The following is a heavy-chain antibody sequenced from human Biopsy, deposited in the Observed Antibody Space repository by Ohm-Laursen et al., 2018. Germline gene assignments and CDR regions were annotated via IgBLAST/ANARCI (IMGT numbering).Heavy chain of an antibody. D-gene: IGHD3-10*01. J-gene: IGHJ4*02. CDR2: VHPNSGAT. V-gene: IGHV1-2*02. CDR3: ARDRMTDVFGGPTRTDVFDS. Sequence: SVKVSCKAPGYTFNDYFIHWVRQSPGQGLEWMGWVHPNSGATNSAEKFRGRVTLTRDTSIGAVYIELRRLKSDDAAVYYCARDRMTDVFGGPTRTDVFDSWGQGTPVTVSS. CDR1: GYTFNDYF.